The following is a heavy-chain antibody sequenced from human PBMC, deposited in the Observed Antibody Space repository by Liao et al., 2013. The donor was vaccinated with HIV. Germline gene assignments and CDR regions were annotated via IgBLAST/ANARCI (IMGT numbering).Heavy chain of an antibody. D-gene: IGHD2-2*02. Sequence: QLQLHESGPRLVKPSETLSLTCTVSGGSIGRSTYYWGWVRQPPGNGLEWIGSLFDSGATYYNPSLKSRVVMSADTSEKKLSLTLNSVTAADTAVYFCARFSYTNAWYFDSWGQGIPWSTVSS. CDR1: GGSIGRSTYY. CDR3: ARFSYTNAWYFDS. J-gene: IGHJ4*02. CDR2: LFDSGAT. V-gene: IGHV4-39*07.